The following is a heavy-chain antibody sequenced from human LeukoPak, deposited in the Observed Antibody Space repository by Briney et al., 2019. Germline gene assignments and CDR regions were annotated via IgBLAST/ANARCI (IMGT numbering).Heavy chain of an antibody. CDR1: GYTFTGYY. D-gene: IGHD3-9*01. Sequence: ASVKVSCKASGYTFTGYYMHWVRQAPGQGLEWMGWINPNSGGTNYAQKFQGRVTMTRDTSISTAYMELSRLRSDDTAVYYCARARGYFDWLHPFDYWGQGTLVTVSS. CDR3: ARARGYFDWLHPFDY. CDR2: INPNSGGT. V-gene: IGHV1-2*02. J-gene: IGHJ4*02.